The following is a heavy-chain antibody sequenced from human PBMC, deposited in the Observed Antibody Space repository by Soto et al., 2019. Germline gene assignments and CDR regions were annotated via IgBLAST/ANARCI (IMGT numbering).Heavy chain of an antibody. Sequence: GGSLRLSCAASGFTFSSYGMHWVRQAPGKGLEWVAVIWYDGSNKYYADSVKGRFTISRDNSKNTLYLQMNSLRAEDNAVNYCAVAVHEVIMGSYYNRDVWGKGTTVTVSS. D-gene: IGHD3-3*01. V-gene: IGHV3-33*08. CDR2: IWYDGSNK. CDR3: AVAVHEVIMGSYYNRDV. CDR1: GFTFSSYG. J-gene: IGHJ6*03.